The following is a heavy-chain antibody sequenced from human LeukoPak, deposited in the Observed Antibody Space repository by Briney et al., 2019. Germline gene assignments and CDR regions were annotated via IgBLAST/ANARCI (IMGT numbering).Heavy chain of an antibody. D-gene: IGHD1-26*01. V-gene: IGHV4-61*02. J-gene: IGHJ4*02. Sequence: SQTLSLTCTVSGGSISSGSYYWSWIRQPAGKGLEWIGRIYTSGSTNYNPSLKSRVTISVDTSKNQFSLKLSSVTAADTAVYYCARARDPPAPPGIDYWGQGTLVTVSS. CDR3: ARARDPPAPPGIDY. CDR1: GGSISSGSYY. CDR2: IYTSGST.